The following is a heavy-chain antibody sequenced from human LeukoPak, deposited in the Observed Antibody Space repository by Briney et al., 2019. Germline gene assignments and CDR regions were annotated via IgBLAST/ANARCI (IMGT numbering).Heavy chain of an antibody. J-gene: IGHJ5*02. CDR1: GFTFSSYA. CDR2: ISGSGGST. V-gene: IGHV3-23*01. Sequence: GGSLRLSCAASGFTFSSYAMSWVRQAPGKGLEWVSAISGSGGSTYYADSVKGRFTISRDNSKNTLYLQMNSLRAEDTAVYYCAKAPRITMVRGVISPWGQGTLVTVSS. D-gene: IGHD3-10*01. CDR3: AKAPRITMVRGVISP.